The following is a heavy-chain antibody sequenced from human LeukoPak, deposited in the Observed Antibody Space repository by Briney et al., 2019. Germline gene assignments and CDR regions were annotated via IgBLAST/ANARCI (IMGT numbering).Heavy chain of an antibody. V-gene: IGHV3-7*02. J-gene: IGHJ6*02. D-gene: IGHD3-16*01. CDR1: GFTCSSIW. CDR2: IKHDGSET. Sequence: GGSLRLSCATSGFTCSSIWMSWVRQAPGKGLEWVANIKHDGSETNYVDSVKGRFTISRDNAKNSLHLQMNSLRVEDTAVYYCAKNGGPHGMDVWGQGTTVTVSS. CDR3: AKNGGPHGMDV.